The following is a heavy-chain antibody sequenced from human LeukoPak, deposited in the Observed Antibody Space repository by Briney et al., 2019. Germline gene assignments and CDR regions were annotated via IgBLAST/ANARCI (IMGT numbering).Heavy chain of an antibody. J-gene: IGHJ4*02. V-gene: IGHV3-23*01. CDR2: VSSTGGST. D-gene: IGHD4-17*01. CDR1: GFTFSGCA. Sequence: GGSLRLSCAASGFTFSGCAMTWVRQAPGEGLEWVSLVSSTGGSTNYADSVKDRFTISRDNSKNTLFLQMDSLRAEDTAVYYCARTDHYGDYLPDHWGQGILVTVSS. CDR3: ARTDHYGDYLPDH.